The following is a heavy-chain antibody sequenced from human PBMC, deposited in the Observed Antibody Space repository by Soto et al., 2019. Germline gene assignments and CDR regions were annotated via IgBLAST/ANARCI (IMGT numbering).Heavy chain of an antibody. CDR1: GGSFSGYY. D-gene: IGHD2-15*01. V-gene: IGHV4-34*01. J-gene: IGHJ4*02. CDR2: INHSGST. Sequence: SETLSLTCAVYGGSFSGYYWSWIRQPPGKGLEWIGEINHSGSTNYNPSLKSRVTISVDTSKNQFSLKLSSVTAADTAVYYCVSSSVYCSGGSCHEIDYWGQGTLVTVSS. CDR3: VSSSVYCSGGSCHEIDY.